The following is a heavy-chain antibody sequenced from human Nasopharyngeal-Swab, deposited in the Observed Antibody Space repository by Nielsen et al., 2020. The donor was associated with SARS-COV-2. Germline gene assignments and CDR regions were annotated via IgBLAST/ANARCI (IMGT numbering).Heavy chain of an antibody. D-gene: IGHD6-19*01. Sequence: LSLTCAASGFTVSSNYMSWVRQAPGKGLEWVSVIYSGGSTYYADSVKGRFTISRDNSKNTLYLQMNSLRAEDTAVYYCTTDAVAGIYYGMDVWGQGTTVTVSS. CDR3: TTDAVAGIYYGMDV. CDR2: IYSGGST. CDR1: GFTVSSNY. J-gene: IGHJ6*02. V-gene: IGHV3-53*01.